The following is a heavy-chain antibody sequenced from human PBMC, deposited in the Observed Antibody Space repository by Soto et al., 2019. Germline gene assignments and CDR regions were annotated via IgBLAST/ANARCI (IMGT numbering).Heavy chain of an antibody. V-gene: IGHV3-66*01. D-gene: IGHD4-17*01. Sequence: GGSLRLSCAASGFTVSGNYMAWVRQAPGKGLEWVSVIYSGGTTYYADSVKGRFTISRDNSKNTLYFQMNSLRSEDTAVYYCARGLVTTYHYFDYWGQGTLVTVSS. CDR3: ARGLVTTYHYFDY. J-gene: IGHJ4*02. CDR2: IYSGGTT. CDR1: GFTVSGNY.